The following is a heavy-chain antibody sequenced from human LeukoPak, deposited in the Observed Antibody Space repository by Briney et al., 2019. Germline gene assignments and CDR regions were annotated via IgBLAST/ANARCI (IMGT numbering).Heavy chain of an antibody. J-gene: IGHJ6*04. CDR2: IKQDGSEK. CDR3: ARDAYYYGSGSYPRYYGMDV. Sequence: GGSLRLPCAASGFTFSSYWMSWVRQAPGKGLEWVANIKQDGSEKYYVDSVKGRFTISRDNAKNSLYLQMNSLRAEDTAVYYCARDAYYYGSGSYPRYYGMDVWGKGTTVTVSS. CDR1: GFTFSSYW. D-gene: IGHD3-10*01. V-gene: IGHV3-7*03.